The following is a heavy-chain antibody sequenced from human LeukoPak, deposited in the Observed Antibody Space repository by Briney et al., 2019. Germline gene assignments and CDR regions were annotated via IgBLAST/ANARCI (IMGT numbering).Heavy chain of an antibody. D-gene: IGHD3-22*01. Sequence: SETLSLTCAVYGGSFSGYYWSWIRQPPGKGLEWIGETNHSGSTTYIPSLKRGVTISVETSKNQFSLKLSSVAGADTAVFYCARGDYYDGSGYSRFLDYWGQGTLVTVSS. J-gene: IGHJ4*02. CDR1: GGSFSGYY. CDR2: TNHSGST. CDR3: ARGDYYDGSGYSRFLDY. V-gene: IGHV4-34*01.